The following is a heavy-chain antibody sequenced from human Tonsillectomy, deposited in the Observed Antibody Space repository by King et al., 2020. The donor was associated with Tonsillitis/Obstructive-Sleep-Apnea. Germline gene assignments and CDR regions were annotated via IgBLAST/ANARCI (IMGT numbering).Heavy chain of an antibody. V-gene: IGHV3-48*03. J-gene: IGHJ3*02. D-gene: IGHD3-16*01. CDR2: ISSSGTTI. CDR1: GFTFSSYE. CDR3: ARDWGVWPRVFDI. Sequence: VQLVESGGGLVQPGGSLRLSCAASGFTFSSYEMNWVRQAPGKGLEWVSYISSSGTTIYYADSVKGRFTISRDNAKNSLYLQMNSLRAEDTAVYYCARDWGVWPRVFDIWGQGTMVTVSS.